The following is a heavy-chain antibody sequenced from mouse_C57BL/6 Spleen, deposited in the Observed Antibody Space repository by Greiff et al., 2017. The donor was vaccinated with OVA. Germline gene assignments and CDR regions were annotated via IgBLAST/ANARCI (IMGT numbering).Heavy chain of an antibody. D-gene: IGHD1-1*01. CDR2: INYDGSST. V-gene: IGHV5-16*01. CDR3: ARPDYYGSSLAY. J-gene: IGHJ3*01. CDR1: GFTFSDYY. Sequence: EVQRVESEGGLVQPGSSMKLSCTASGFTFSDYYMAWVRQVPEKGLEWVANINYDGSSTYYLDSLKSRFIISRDNAKNILYLQMSSLKSEDTATYYCARPDYYGSSLAYWGQGTLVTVSA.